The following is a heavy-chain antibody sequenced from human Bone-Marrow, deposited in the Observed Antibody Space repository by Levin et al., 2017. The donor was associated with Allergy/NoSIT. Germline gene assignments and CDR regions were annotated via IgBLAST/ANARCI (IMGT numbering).Heavy chain of an antibody. J-gene: IGHJ6*02. CDR2: ISGDGRST. Sequence: GGSLRLSCTASRFTFSSYGMHWVRQAPGKGLEWVAVISGDGRSTYYGVSMKGRFTISRDNSKNTLYLQVNSPTTEDTAVYYCAKGSRGATDYHYGMDVWGHGTTIIVSS. V-gene: IGHV3-30*18. D-gene: IGHD1-26*01. CDR1: RFTFSSYG. CDR3: AKGSRGATDYHYGMDV.